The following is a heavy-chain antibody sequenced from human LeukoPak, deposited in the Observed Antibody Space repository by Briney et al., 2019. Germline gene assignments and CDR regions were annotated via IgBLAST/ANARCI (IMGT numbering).Heavy chain of an antibody. CDR1: GGSISSGGYY. CDR2: IYYSGST. CDR3: ARDMPEEAFDY. Sequence: PSETLSLTCTVSGGSISSGGYYWSWIRQHPGKGLEWIGYIYYSGSTYYNPSLKSRVTISVDTSKNQLSLKLSSVTAADTAVYYCARDMPEEAFDYWGQGTLVTVSS. V-gene: IGHV4-31*03. J-gene: IGHJ4*02. D-gene: IGHD2-2*01.